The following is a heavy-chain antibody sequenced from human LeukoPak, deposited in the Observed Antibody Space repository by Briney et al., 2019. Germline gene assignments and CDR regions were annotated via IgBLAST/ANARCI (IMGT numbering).Heavy chain of an antibody. CDR2: ISYDGSNK. CDR1: GFTFSSYA. D-gene: IGHD6-19*01. J-gene: IGHJ4*02. V-gene: IGHV3-30-3*01. CDR3: AREERSGFDY. Sequence: GGSLRLSCAASGFTFSSYAMSWVRQAPGKGLEWVAVISYDGSNKYYADSVKGRFTISRDNSKNTLYLQMNSLRAEDTAVYYCAREERSGFDYWGQGTLVTVSS.